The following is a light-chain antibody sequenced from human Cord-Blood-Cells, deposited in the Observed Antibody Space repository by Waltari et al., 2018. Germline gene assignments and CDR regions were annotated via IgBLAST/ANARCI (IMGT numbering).Light chain of an antibody. CDR3: QQYDNLPVT. V-gene: IGKV1-33*01. CDR2: DAS. CDR1: QDISNY. J-gene: IGKJ3*01. Sequence: DILMTQSPSSLSASVGDRVTITCQASQDISNYLNWYQQKPGKAPKLLIYDASNLETGVPSRFSGSGSGTDFTFTISSLQPEDIATYYCQQYDNLPVTFGPGTKVDIK.